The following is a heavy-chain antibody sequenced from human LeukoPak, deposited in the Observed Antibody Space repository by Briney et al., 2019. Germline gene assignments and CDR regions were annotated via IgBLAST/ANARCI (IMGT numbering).Heavy chain of an antibody. Sequence: GGSLRVSCAASGFTVSSNYMSWVRQAPGKGLEWVSVIYSGGSTYYADSVKGRFTISRDNSKNTLYLQMNSLRAEDTAVYYCASSPPDYAELPFDIWGQGTMVTVSS. CDR3: ASSPPDYAELPFDI. CDR1: GFTVSSNY. V-gene: IGHV3-53*01. CDR2: IYSGGST. J-gene: IGHJ3*02. D-gene: IGHD4/OR15-4a*01.